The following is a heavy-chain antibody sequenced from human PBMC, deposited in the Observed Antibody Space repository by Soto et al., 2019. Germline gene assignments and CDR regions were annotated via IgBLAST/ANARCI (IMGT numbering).Heavy chain of an antibody. CDR3: AKDSYLLRYYGCLYDY. J-gene: IGHJ4*02. V-gene: IGHV3-23*01. CDR1: GFTFSSYA. CDR2: ISGSGGST. D-gene: IGHD3-9*01. Sequence: GGSLRLSCAASGFTFSSYAMSWVRQAPGKGLEWVSAISGSGGSTYYADSVKGGFTISRDNSKNTLYLQMNSLRAEDTAVYYCAKDSYLLRYYGCLYDYWGQGTLVTVSS.